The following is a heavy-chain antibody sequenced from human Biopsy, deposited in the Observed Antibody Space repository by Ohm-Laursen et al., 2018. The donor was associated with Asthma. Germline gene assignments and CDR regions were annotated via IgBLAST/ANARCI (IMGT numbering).Heavy chain of an antibody. CDR3: ARESGQDSGGTGAFDR. CDR2: ISSDGHNK. J-gene: IGHJ3*02. V-gene: IGHV3-30*03. Sequence: SLRLSCAASGFVFSQSGMHWVRQAPGKGLEWVALISSDGHNKYYKDSVKGRFTISRDNTKLRLYLEINSLRVEDSAVYYCARESGQDSGGTGAFDRWGQGIMVAVSS. D-gene: IGHD4-23*01. CDR1: GFVFSQSG.